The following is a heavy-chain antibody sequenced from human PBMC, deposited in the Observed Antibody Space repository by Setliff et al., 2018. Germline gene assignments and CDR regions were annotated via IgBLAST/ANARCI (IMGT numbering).Heavy chain of an antibody. V-gene: IGHV5-51*01. CDR3: VKTHWDTWIRGAFDI. D-gene: IGHD3-10*01. J-gene: IGHJ3*02. CDR1: GYSFSNFW. Sequence: GESLKISCKGSGYSFSNFWIGWVRQMPGKVLEWMGIIYPGDSHTRYSPSFQGQVTISRDSSKNTLYLQMSSLRAEDTAVYYCVKTHWDTWIRGAFDIWGQGTMVTVSS. CDR2: IYPGDSHT.